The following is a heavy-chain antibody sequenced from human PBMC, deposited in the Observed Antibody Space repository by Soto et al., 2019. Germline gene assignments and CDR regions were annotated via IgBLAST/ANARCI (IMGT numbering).Heavy chain of an antibody. J-gene: IGHJ2*01. CDR3: ARGGDYYDSSGYYSTYWYFDL. D-gene: IGHD3-22*01. Sequence: QVQLVQSGAEVKKPGSSVKVSCKASGGTFSSYAISWVRQAPGQGLEWMGGIIPIFGTANYAQKFQGRVTITADESTSTGYMELSSLRSEDTAVYYCARGGDYYDSSGYYSTYWYFDLWGRGTLVTVSS. CDR2: IIPIFGTA. CDR1: GGTFSSYA. V-gene: IGHV1-69*01.